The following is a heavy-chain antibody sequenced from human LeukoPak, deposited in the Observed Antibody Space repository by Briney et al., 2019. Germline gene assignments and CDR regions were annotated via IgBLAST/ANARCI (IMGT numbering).Heavy chain of an antibody. CDR2: ISSSGDNT. CDR3: AKVEWPDAFSI. V-gene: IGHV3-23*01. CDR1: GFTYSSYA. D-gene: IGHD3-3*01. J-gene: IGHJ3*02. Sequence: GGSLRLSCVASGFTYSSYAMTWVRQAPGKGLEWVSLISSSGDNTYYADSVEGRFTISRDNSKNTLYLQMNSMRAEDTAIYYCAKVEWPDAFSIWGQGTMVTVSS.